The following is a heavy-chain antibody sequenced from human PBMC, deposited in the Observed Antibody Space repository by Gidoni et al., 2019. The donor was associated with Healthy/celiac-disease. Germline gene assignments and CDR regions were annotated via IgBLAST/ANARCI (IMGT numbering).Heavy chain of an antibody. CDR1: GYTFTSYA. J-gene: IGHJ6*02. D-gene: IGHD2-2*01. CDR2: IRAYNGNT. Sequence: QVQLVQSGAEVKKPGASVKVSCKASGYTFTSYAISWVRQAPGQGLEWMGWIRAYNGNTNYAQKLQGRVTMTTDTSTSTAYMELRSLRSDDTAVYYCLRDIVVVPAAMPSNYYGMDVWGQGTTVTVSS. CDR3: LRDIVVVPAAMPSNYYGMDV. V-gene: IGHV1-18*01.